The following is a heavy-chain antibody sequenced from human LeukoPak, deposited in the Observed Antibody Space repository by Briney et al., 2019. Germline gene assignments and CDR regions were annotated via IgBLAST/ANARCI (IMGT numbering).Heavy chain of an antibody. CDR3: ARAYYFDY. Sequence: PSETLSLTCAVYGGSFSGDYCSWIRQPPGKGLEWIGEINHSGSTNYNPSLKSRVTISVDTSKNQFSLKLSSVTAADTAVYYCARAYYFDYWGQRTLVTVSS. CDR2: INHSGST. CDR1: GGSFSGDY. V-gene: IGHV4-34*01. J-gene: IGHJ4*02.